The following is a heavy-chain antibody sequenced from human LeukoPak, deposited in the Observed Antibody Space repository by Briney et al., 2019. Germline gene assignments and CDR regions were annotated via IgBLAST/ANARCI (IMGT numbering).Heavy chain of an antibody. CDR1: GVSISSYY. CDR2: IYYSGST. CDR3: ARSAGYSYGYGIDY. D-gene: IGHD5-18*01. Sequence: PSETLSLTCTVSGVSISSYYWSWIRQPPGKGLEWIGYIYYSGSTNYNPSLKSRVTISVDTSKNQFSLKLSSVTAADTAVYYCARSAGYSYGYGIDYWGQGTLVTVSS. J-gene: IGHJ4*02. V-gene: IGHV4-59*01.